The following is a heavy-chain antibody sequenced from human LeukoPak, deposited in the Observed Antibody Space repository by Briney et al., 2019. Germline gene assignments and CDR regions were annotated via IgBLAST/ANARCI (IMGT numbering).Heavy chain of an antibody. J-gene: IGHJ5*02. Sequence: GGSLRLSCAASGFTFSSYSMNWVRQAPGKGLEWVSSISSSSSYIYYADSVKGRFTISRDNAKNPLYLQMNSLRAEDTAVYYCAREDYGDYGWFDPWGQGTLVTVSS. CDR2: ISSSSSYI. V-gene: IGHV3-21*01. D-gene: IGHD4-17*01. CDR3: AREDYGDYGWFDP. CDR1: GFTFSSYS.